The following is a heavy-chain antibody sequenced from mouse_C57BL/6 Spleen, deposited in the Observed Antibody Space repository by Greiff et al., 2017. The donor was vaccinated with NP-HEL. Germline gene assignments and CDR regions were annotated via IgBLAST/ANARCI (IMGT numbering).Heavy chain of an antibody. V-gene: IGHV3-6*01. D-gene: IGHD2-3*01. J-gene: IGHJ3*01. CDR3: ARGGGYFFAY. CDR2: ISYDGSN. Sequence: EVKLMESGPGLVKPSQSLSLTCSVTGYSITRGYYWNWIRQFPGNKLEWMGYISYDGSNNYNPSLKNRISITRDTSKNQFFLKLNSVTTEDTATYYCARGGGYFFAYWGQGTLVTVSA. CDR1: GYSITRGYY.